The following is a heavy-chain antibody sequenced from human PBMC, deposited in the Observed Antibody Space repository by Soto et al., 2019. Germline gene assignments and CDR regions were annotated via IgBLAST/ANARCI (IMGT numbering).Heavy chain of an antibody. D-gene: IGHD5-18*01. CDR3: AKDRGDSYGGDAFDI. Sequence: EVQLLESGGGLVQPGGSLRLSCAASGFTLSTYAMSWVRQAPGKGLQWVSAISGSSGRTYYADSVKGRFTISRDNSKNTVYMRMTSLRAEDTAVYYCAKDRGDSYGGDAFDIWGQGTMVTVSS. CDR1: GFTLSTYA. J-gene: IGHJ3*02. CDR2: ISGSSGRT. V-gene: IGHV3-23*01.